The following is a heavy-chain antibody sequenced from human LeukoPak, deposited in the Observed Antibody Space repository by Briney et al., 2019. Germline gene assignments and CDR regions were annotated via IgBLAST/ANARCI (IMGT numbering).Heavy chain of an antibody. J-gene: IGHJ4*02. V-gene: IGHV4-59*08. CDR2: IYYSGST. CDR1: GGSISSYY. Sequence: PSETLSLTCTVSGGSISSYYWSWIRQPPGKGLEWIGYIYYSGSTNYNPSLKSRVTISVDTSKNQFSLKLSSVTAADTAVYYCARMLPAPYYFDYWGQGTLVTVSS. CDR3: ARMLPAPYYFDY. D-gene: IGHD2-2*01.